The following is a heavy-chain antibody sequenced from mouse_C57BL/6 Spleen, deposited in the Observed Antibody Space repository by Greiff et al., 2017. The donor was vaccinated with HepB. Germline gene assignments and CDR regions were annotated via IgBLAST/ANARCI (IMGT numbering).Heavy chain of an antibody. J-gene: IGHJ2*01. D-gene: IGHD1-1*01. V-gene: IGHV1-82*01. CDR3: ARRMITTVVAFDY. Sequence: VKLQQSGPELVKPGASVKISCKASGYAFSSSWMNWVKQRPGKGLEWIGRIYPGDGDTNYNGKFKGKATLTADKSSSTAYMQLSSLTSEDSAVYFCARRMITTVVAFDYWGQGTTLTVSS. CDR1: GYAFSSSW. CDR2: IYPGDGDT.